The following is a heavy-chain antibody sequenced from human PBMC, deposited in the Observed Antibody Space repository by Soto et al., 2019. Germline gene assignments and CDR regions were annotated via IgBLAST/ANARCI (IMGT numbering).Heavy chain of an antibody. D-gene: IGHD6-19*01. V-gene: IGHV6-1*01. CDR2: TYYRSKWYN. J-gene: IGHJ5*02. Sequence: PSQTLSLTCATSGDSVSSNSAAWNWIRQSPSRGLEWLGRTYYRSKWYNDYAVSVKSRITINPDTSKNQFSLQLNSVTPEDTAVYYCAREGGEQWLTRENWFDPWGQGTLVTVS. CDR1: GDSVSSNSAA. CDR3: AREGGEQWLTRENWFDP.